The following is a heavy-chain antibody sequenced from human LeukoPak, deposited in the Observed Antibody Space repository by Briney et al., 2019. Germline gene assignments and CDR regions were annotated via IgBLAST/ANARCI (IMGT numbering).Heavy chain of an antibody. CDR3: ARELYISGSVGTAV. V-gene: IGHV3-53*01. Sequence: GGSLRLSWAVSGFTVRTNDMSWVRQAPGKGLEWGSVYYSGTRSYYADSVKGRFTISRDNSKNTVSLQMNSLRAEDTAVYYCARELYISGSVGTAVWGQGTTVTVSS. CDR2: YYSGTRS. CDR1: GFTVRTND. J-gene: IGHJ6*02. D-gene: IGHD5-18*01.